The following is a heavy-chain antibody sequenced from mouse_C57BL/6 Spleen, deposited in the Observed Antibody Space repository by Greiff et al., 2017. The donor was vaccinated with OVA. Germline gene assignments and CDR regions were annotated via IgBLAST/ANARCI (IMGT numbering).Heavy chain of an antibody. V-gene: IGHV1-61*01. J-gene: IGHJ2*01. Sequence: QVQLQQPGAELVRPGSSVKLSCKASGYTFTSYWMDWVKQRPGQGLEWIGNIYPSDSEAHYNQKFKDKATLTVDKSSSTAYMQLSSLTSEDSAVYYCARRGRGLDYWGQGTTLTVSS. CDR3: ARRGRGLDY. CDR1: GYTFTSYW. D-gene: IGHD2-13*01. CDR2: IYPSDSEA.